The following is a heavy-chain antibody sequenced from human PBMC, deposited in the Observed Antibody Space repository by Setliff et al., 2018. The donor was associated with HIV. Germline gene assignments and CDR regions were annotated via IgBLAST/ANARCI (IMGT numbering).Heavy chain of an antibody. CDR3: AGNDAFDI. Sequence: SETLSLTCTVSGDSISRDFYYWNWIRQPAGKGLEWIGHIYTNGRTHYNPSLKSRVTISMDTSKNQFSLKLSSVTAADTAVYYCAGNDAFDIWGQGTLVTVS. CDR1: GDSISRDFYY. CDR2: IYTNGRT. V-gene: IGHV4-61*09. J-gene: IGHJ3*02.